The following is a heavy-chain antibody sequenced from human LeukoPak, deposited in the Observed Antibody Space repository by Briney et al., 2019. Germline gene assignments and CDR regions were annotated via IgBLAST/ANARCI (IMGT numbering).Heavy chain of an antibody. CDR2: INHSGST. CDR1: GGSFSGYY. CDR3: ARAATIFGVVIIRRGYYFDY. V-gene: IGHV4-34*01. Sequence: SETLSLTCAVYGGSFSGYYWSWIRQPPGKGLEWIGEINHSGSTNYNPSLKSRVTISVDTSKNQFSLELGSVTAADTAVYYCARAATIFGVVIIRRGYYFDYWGQGTLVTVSS. D-gene: IGHD3-3*01. J-gene: IGHJ4*02.